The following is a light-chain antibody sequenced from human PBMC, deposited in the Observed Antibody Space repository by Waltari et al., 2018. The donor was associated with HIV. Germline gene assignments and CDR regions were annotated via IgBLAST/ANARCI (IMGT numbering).Light chain of an antibody. CDR2: EYD. V-gene: IGLV2-23*01. J-gene: IGLJ3*02. CDR1: SSDVGSYNL. CDR3: CSYAGSTIWW. Sequence: SALTQPPSVSESPGQAFPASCTGGSSDVGSYNLFSWYRQHPGKAPKLMIDEYDKLSSGVSIRLSGSKAGNTASLTISGLQAVDEADYCCCSYAGSTIWWFGGGTQLSVL.